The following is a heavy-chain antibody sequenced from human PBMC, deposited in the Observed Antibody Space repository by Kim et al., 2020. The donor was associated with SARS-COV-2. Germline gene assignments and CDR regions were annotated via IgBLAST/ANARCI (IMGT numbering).Heavy chain of an antibody. V-gene: IGHV4-39*01. CDR3: ARRNTAPDY. CDR1: GGSISSSSYY. D-gene: IGHD4-17*01. Sequence: SETLSLTCTVSGGSISSSSYYWGWIRQPPGKGLEWIGSIYYSGSTYYNPSLKSRVTISVDTSKNQFSLKLSSVTAADTAVYYCARRNTAPDYWGQGTLVTVSS. J-gene: IGHJ4*02. CDR2: IYYSGST.